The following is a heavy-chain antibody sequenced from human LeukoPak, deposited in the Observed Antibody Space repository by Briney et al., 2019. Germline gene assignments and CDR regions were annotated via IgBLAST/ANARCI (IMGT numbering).Heavy chain of an antibody. CDR3: ARFGEDGDDMDV. Sequence: ASVKVSCKASGYNFTGYLIHWVRQAPGQGLEWMGWIDPKRGVTRYAQKFQGRVTLTRDTPITTVYMELTSLRSDDTAVYFCARFGEDGDDMDVWGEGTTVTASS. J-gene: IGHJ6*03. CDR1: GYNFTGYL. V-gene: IGHV1-2*02. D-gene: IGHD3-16*01. CDR2: IDPKRGVT.